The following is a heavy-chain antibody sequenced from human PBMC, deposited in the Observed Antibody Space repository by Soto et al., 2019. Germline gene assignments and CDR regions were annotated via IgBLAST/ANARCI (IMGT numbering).Heavy chain of an antibody. D-gene: IGHD6-13*01. CDR2: IYYSGST. J-gene: IGHJ4*02. Sequence: SETLSLTCTVSGGSISSYYWSWIRQPPGKGLEWIGYIYYSGSTNYNPSLKSRVTISVDRSKNQFSLKLSSVTAADTAVYYCASSSWYGDFDYWGQGTLVTVSS. CDR3: ASSSWYGDFDY. V-gene: IGHV4-59*12. CDR1: GGSISSYY.